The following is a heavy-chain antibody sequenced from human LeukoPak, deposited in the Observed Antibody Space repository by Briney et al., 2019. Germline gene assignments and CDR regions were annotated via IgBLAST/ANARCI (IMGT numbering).Heavy chain of an antibody. CDR2: INHSGST. CDR3: ARGGWYCSSTSCYKALYYMDV. CDR1: GGSFSGYY. Sequence: SETLSLTCAVYGGSFSGYYWSWIRQPPGKGLEWIGEINHSGSTNYNPSLKSRVTISVDTSKNQFSLKLSSVTAADTAVYYCARGGWYCSSTSCYKALYYMDVWGKGTTVTISS. V-gene: IGHV4-34*01. D-gene: IGHD2-2*02. J-gene: IGHJ6*03.